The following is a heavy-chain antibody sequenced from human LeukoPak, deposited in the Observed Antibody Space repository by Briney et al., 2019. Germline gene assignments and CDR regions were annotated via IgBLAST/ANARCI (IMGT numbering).Heavy chain of an antibody. CDR1: GFTFSSYW. V-gene: IGHV3-7*01. CDR2: IKQDGSEK. Sequence: PGGSLRLSRAASGFTFSSYWMSWVRQAPGKGLEWVANIKQDGSEKYYVGSVKGRFTISRDNAKNSLYLQMNSLRAEDTAVYYCARDGGHEYYFDYWGQGTLVTVSS. J-gene: IGHJ4*02. CDR3: ARDGGHEYYFDY. D-gene: IGHD3-16*01.